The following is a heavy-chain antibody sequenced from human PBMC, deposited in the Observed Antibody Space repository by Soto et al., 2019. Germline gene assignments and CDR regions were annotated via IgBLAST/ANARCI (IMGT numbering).Heavy chain of an antibody. J-gene: IGHJ6*02. CDR1: GYTFTSYD. V-gene: IGHV1-8*01. CDR3: ARGLPDIVVVHGMDV. D-gene: IGHD2-2*01. Sequence: QVQLVQSGAEVKKPGASVKVSCKASGYTFTSYDINWVRQATGQGLEWMGWMNPNSGNTGYAQKFQGRVTMTRNTSISTAYTELSSLRSGDTAVYYCARGLPDIVVVHGMDVWGQGTTVTVSS. CDR2: MNPNSGNT.